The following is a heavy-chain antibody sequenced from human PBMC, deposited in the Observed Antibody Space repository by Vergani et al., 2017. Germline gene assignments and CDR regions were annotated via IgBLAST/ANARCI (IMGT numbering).Heavy chain of an antibody. D-gene: IGHD3-3*01. CDR3: ARGFWSGPYYGMDV. V-gene: IGHV4-61*05. Sequence: QLQLQESGPGLVKPSETLSLTCTVSGGSISSSSYYWGWIRQPPGKGLEWIGYIYYSGSTNYNPSLKSRVTISVDTSKNQFSLKLSSVTAADTAVYYCARGFWSGPYYGMDVWGQGTTVTVSS. J-gene: IGHJ6*02. CDR1: GGSISSSSYY. CDR2: IYYSGST.